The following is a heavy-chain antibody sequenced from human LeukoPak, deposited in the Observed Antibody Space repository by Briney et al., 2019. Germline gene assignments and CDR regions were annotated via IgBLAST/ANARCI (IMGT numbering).Heavy chain of an antibody. CDR2: INPKSGGA. V-gene: IGHV1-2*06. Sequence: VASVKVSCKASGYSFTDYYIHWVRQAPGQGLEWMGRINPKSGGATYAQMIRGRVSMTTDTFISTAYMELNRLSSDDTAVYFCARSTSTYYYFDYWGHGSLVAVSS. J-gene: IGHJ4*01. CDR1: GYSFTDYY. CDR3: ARSTSTYYYFDY. D-gene: IGHD2-2*01.